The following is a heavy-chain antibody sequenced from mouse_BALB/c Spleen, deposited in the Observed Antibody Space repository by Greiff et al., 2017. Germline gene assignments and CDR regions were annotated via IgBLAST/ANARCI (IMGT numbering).Heavy chain of an antibody. CDR1: GYTFTSYY. Sequence: VKLQESGAELVKPGASVKLSCKASGYTFTSYYMYWVKQRPGQGLEWIGEINPSNGGTNFNEKFKSKATLTVDKSSSTAYMQLSSLTSEDSAVDYCTRSKEVRRGFAYWGQGTLVTVSA. V-gene: IGHV1S81*02. D-gene: IGHD2-14*01. CDR3: TRSKEVRRGFAY. J-gene: IGHJ3*01. CDR2: INPSNGGT.